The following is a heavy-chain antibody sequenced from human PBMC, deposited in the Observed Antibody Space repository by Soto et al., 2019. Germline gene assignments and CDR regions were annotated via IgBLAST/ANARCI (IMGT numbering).Heavy chain of an antibody. CDR3: ARCTHDYGDYEAYYYYGMDV. D-gene: IGHD4-17*01. CDR1: GYTFTSYA. Sequence: QVQLVQSGAEVKKPGASVKVSCKASGYTFTSYAMHWVRQAPGQRLEWMGWINAGNGNTKYSQKFQGRVTITRDTSASTAYMELSSLRSEDTAVYYCARCTHDYGDYEAYYYYGMDVGGQVTTVTVAS. J-gene: IGHJ6*02. V-gene: IGHV1-3*01. CDR2: INAGNGNT.